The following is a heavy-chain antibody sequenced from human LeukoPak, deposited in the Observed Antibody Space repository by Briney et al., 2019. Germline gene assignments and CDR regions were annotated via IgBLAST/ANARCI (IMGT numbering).Heavy chain of an antibody. CDR2: INWNGGST. CDR1: GFTFDDYG. D-gene: IGHD3-10*01. Sequence: PGGSLRLSCAASGFTFDDYGMSWVRQAPGKGLEWVSGINWNGGSTGYADSVKGRFTISRDNAKNSLYLQMNSLRAEDTALYYCARARRAPMVREVINWFDPWGQGTLVTVSS. CDR3: ARARRAPMVREVINWFDP. J-gene: IGHJ5*02. V-gene: IGHV3-20*04.